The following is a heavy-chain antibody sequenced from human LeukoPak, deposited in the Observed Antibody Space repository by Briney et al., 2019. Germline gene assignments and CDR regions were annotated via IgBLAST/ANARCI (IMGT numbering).Heavy chain of an antibody. D-gene: IGHD1-26*01. J-gene: IGHJ6*03. CDR1: GYTFTGYY. CDR3: ARVDSGSYLNYYYYYMDV. Sequence: ASVKVSCKASGYTFTGYYMHWVRQAPGQGLEWMGWINPNSGGTNYAQKFQGRVTMTRDTSISTAYMELSRLRSDDTAVYYCARVDSGSYLNYYYYYMDVWGKGTTVTISS. CDR2: INPNSGGT. V-gene: IGHV1-2*02.